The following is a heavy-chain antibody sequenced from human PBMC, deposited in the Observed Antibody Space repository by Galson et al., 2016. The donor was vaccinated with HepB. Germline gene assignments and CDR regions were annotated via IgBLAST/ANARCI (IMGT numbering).Heavy chain of an antibody. J-gene: IGHJ4*02. CDR1: GYTLSELS. Sequence: SVKVSCKVSGYTLSELSMHWVRQAPGKGLEWMGWVNPRSGNTGYGQKFQGRIIMTRDTSTNTAYMELGSLRPEDTAEYFCVRGTSTYHFDSTIPKYYFDFWGLGTPVTVSS. CDR3: VRGTSTYHFDSTIPKYYFDF. V-gene: IGHV1-24*01. D-gene: IGHD3-22*01. CDR2: VNPRSGNT.